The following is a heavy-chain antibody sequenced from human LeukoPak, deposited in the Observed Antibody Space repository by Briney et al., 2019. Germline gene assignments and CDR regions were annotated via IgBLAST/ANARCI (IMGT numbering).Heavy chain of an antibody. CDR2: ISGSGGST. D-gene: IGHD2-2*01. J-gene: IGHJ3*02. V-gene: IGHV3-23*01. CDR1: GFTFSSYA. CDR3: ARGYCSGINCYAFDI. Sequence: GSLRLSCAASGFTFSSYAMSWVRQAPGKGLEWVSTISGSGGSTYYADSVKGRFTISRDNSKNTLSLQMNSLRADDTAVYYCARGYCSGINCYAFDIWGQGTMVTVSS.